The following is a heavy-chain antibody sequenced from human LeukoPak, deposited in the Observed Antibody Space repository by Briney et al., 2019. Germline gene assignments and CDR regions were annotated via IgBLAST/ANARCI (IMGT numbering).Heavy chain of an antibody. D-gene: IGHD2-15*01. CDR1: GGSISSGDYY. CDR2: IYYSGST. V-gene: IGHV4-30-4*01. CDR3: ARVRAYCSGGRCYSVAFDY. Sequence: SETLSLTCTVSGGSISSGDYYWSWIRQPPGKGLEWIGYIYYSGSTYYNPSLKSRVTISVDTSENQFSLKMNSVTAADTAVYYCARVRAYCSGGRCYSVAFDYWGQGTLVTVSS. J-gene: IGHJ4*02.